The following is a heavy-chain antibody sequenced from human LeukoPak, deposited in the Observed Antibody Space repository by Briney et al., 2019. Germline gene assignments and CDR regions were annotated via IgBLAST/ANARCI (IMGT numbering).Heavy chain of an antibody. J-gene: IGHJ6*02. CDR3: ARDRWELLSNSYHYCGLDV. Sequence: SQTLSLTCAISGDSVSSNSAAWNWIRQSPSRGLEWLGRTYYRSKWYSDYAVSVRSRITINPDTSKNQFSLQLNSVTPEDTAVYYCARDRWELLSNSYHYCGLDVWGQGTTVTVSS. CDR2: TYYRSKWYS. D-gene: IGHD2-15*01. V-gene: IGHV6-1*01. CDR1: GDSVSSNSAA.